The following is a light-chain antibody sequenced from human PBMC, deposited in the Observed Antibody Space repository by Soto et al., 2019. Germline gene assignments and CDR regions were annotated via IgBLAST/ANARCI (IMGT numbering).Light chain of an antibody. CDR1: SGSIASNF. CDR3: QSYDSSMDV. V-gene: IGLV6-57*03. Sequence: NFMLTQPHSVSESPGKTITISFTRSSGSIASNFVQWYQQRPGSAPTPVIYEDNRRPSGVPDRFSGSIDTSSNSASLTISGLKTEDEADYYCQSYDSSMDVFGTGTKLTAL. CDR2: EDN. J-gene: IGLJ1*01.